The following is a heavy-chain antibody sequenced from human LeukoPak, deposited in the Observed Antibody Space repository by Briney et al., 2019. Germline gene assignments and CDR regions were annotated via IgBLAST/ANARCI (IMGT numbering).Heavy chain of an antibody. Sequence: ASVKVSCTSSGYILTNYAITWVRQAPGQGLEWMGWISAYNGNTGYAQKFQGRVTMTTDTSTRTAYMDLRSLRSDDTAVYYCARGRLGVSGYKDYFDYWGQGTLVTVSS. D-gene: IGHD1-14*01. J-gene: IGHJ4*02. CDR3: ARGRLGVSGYKDYFDY. CDR2: ISAYNGNT. V-gene: IGHV1-18*01. CDR1: GYILTNYA.